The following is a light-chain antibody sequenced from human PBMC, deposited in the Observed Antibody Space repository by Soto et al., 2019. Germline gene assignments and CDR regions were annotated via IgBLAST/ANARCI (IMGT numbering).Light chain of an antibody. V-gene: IGKV1-39*01. J-gene: IGKJ5*01. Sequence: DIQMTHSPSSLSASVGDGVTITCRASQSISSYLNWYQQKPGKAPKLLIYAASSLQSGVPSRFSGSGSGTDFTLTISSLQPEDFATYYCQQSYSTFPFGQGTRLEIK. CDR2: AAS. CDR1: QSISSY. CDR3: QQSYSTFP.